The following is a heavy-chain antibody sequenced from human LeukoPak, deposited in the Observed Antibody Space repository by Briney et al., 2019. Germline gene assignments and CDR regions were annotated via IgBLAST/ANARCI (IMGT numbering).Heavy chain of an antibody. D-gene: IGHD3-9*01. J-gene: IGHJ4*02. V-gene: IGHV1-2*02. CDR1: GYTFTGYY. Sequence: GASVKVSCKASGYTFTGYYMHWVRQAPGQGLEWMGWINPNSGGTNYAQKFQGRVTMTGDTSISTAYMELSRLRSDDTAVYYCARVSRYFDWSPKIDYWGQGTLVTVSS. CDR2: INPNSGGT. CDR3: ARVSRYFDWSPKIDY.